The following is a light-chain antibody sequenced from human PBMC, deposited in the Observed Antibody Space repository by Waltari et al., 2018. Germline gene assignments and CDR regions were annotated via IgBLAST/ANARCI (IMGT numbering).Light chain of an antibody. J-gene: IGKJ2*01. CDR3: QQRSNWPYT. CDR2: DAS. Sequence: EIVLTQSPATLPLSPGARATLSCRASQTVRSYLAWYQQRPGQTPRLLIFDASSRATGISAKFSGSGSGTDFTLTVSNLEPEDFAVYYCQQRSNWPYTFGQGTRVEIK. V-gene: IGKV3-11*01. CDR1: QTVRSY.